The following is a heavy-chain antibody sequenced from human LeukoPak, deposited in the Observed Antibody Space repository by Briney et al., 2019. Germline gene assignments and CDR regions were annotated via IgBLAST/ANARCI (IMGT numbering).Heavy chain of an antibody. D-gene: IGHD4-17*01. CDR3: ARHSWVNGYFDY. CDR1: SGPFYSYY. V-gene: IGHV4-59*08. Sequence: PSETLSLTCTVSSGPFYSYYWSWIRQTPGRGLEWIGYHYDSGSTHYNPSLKSRVTISLDTSKNQFSLNLSSATAADTAVYYCARHSWVNGYFDYWGQGTLVTVSS. J-gene: IGHJ4*02. CDR2: HYDSGST.